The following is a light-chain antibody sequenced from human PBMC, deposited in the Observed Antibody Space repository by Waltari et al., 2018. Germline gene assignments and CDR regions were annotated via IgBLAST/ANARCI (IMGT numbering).Light chain of an antibody. CDR3: SSYTSSSTLV. Sequence: QSALTQPASVSGSPGQSITISCTGTSSDAGGYNYVSWYQQHPGKAPKLMLYDVSKRPSGVSNRFSGSKSGHTASLTISGLQAEDEADYYCSSYTSSSTLVFGGGTKLTVL. J-gene: IGLJ2*01. CDR2: DVS. CDR1: SSDAGGYNY. V-gene: IGLV2-14*01.